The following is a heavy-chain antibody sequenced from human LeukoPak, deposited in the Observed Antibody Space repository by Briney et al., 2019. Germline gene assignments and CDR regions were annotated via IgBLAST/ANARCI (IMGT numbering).Heavy chain of an antibody. CDR1: GGSISSYY. V-gene: IGHV4-59*01. D-gene: IGHD6-19*01. CDR2: IYYSGST. J-gene: IGHJ4*02. CDR3: AARYSSGWYGEIDY. Sequence: ASETLSLTCTASGGSISSYYLSWIRQPPGKGLEWIGYIYYSGSTNYNPSLKSRVTISVDTSNNQVSQKLSSVTAADTAVYYCAARYSSGWYGEIDYWGQETGDSVSS.